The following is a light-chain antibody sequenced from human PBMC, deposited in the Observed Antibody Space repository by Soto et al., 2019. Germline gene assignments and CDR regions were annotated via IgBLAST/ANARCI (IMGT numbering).Light chain of an antibody. V-gene: IGKV1D-8*03. CDR2: KAS. J-gene: IGKJ1*01. CDR3: QQYYSFWT. CDR1: QGISSY. Sequence: VIWMTQSPSLLSASTGDRVTVSFRMSQGISSYLAWYQQKPGKAPKLLIYKASSLESGVPSRFSGSGSGTEFTLTISSLQPDDFATYYCQQYYSFWTFGQGTKVDIK.